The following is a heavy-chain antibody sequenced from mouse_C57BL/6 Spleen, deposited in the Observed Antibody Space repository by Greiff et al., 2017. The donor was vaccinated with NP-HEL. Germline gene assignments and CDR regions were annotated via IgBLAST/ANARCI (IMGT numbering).Heavy chain of an antibody. CDR2: ISDGGSYT. D-gene: IGHD2-4*01. Sequence: DVMLVESGGGLVKPGGSLKLSCAASGFTFSSYAMSWVRQTPEKRLEWVATISDGGSYTYYPDNVKGRFTISRDNAKNNLYLQMSHLKSEDTAMYYCSRGIYYDYDAFDYWGQGTTLTVSS. V-gene: IGHV5-4*03. J-gene: IGHJ2*01. CDR1: GFTFSSYA. CDR3: SRGIYYDYDAFDY.